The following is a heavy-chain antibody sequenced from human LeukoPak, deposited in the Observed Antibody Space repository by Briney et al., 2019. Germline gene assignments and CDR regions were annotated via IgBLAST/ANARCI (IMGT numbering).Heavy chain of an antibody. Sequence: PGGSLRLSCAASGFTFDDYAMHWVRQAPGKGLEWVSGISWNGGTIGYADSVKGRFTISRDSAKNPLYLQMNSLRAEDTAVYYCARDAEKYYYDSSRYYFDYWGQGTLVTVSS. D-gene: IGHD3-22*01. CDR2: ISWNGGTI. CDR3: ARDAEKYYYDSSRYYFDY. V-gene: IGHV3-9*01. J-gene: IGHJ4*02. CDR1: GFTFDDYA.